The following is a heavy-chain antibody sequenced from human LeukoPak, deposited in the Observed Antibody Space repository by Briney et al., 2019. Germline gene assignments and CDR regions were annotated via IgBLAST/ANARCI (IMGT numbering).Heavy chain of an antibody. CDR2: INQDGSKK. CDR3: ARGEMAPLYYFDY. Sequence: GGSLRLSCVASRFTFSNYWMSWVRQAPGKGLEWVANINQDGSKKRYADSMKGRFTISRDNAKESLYLQLNSLRAEDTAVYYCARGEMAPLYYFDYWGQGTLVTVSS. D-gene: IGHD5-24*01. V-gene: IGHV3-7*01. J-gene: IGHJ4*02. CDR1: RFTFSNYW.